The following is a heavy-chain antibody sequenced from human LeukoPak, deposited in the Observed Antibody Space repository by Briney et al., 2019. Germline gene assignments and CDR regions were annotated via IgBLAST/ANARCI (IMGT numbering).Heavy chain of an antibody. D-gene: IGHD2-2*01. J-gene: IGHJ3*02. CDR1: GGSISSSSYY. V-gene: IGHV4-39*07. CDR3: ARAIYCSSTSCYLPGAFDI. Sequence: SETLSLTCTVSGGSISSSSYYWGWIRQPPGKGLEWIGSIYYSGSTNYNPSLKSRVTISVDTSKNQFSLKLSSVTAADTAVYYCARAIYCSSTSCYLPGAFDIWGQGTMVTVSS. CDR2: IYYSGST.